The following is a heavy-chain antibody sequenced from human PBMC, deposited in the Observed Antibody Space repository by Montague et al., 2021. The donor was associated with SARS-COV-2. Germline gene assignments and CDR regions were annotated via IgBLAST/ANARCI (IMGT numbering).Heavy chain of an antibody. CDR1: GFTFSTYG. CDR2: ISDSGFTT. V-gene: IGHV3-23*01. CDR3: VRVTLTVAASTITNYYMDV. Sequence: LRLSCAASGFTFSTYGMTWVRRAPGKGLERVPGISDSGFTTSYADSVQGRFTISRDNSKNTLYLQMDSLRVEDTAVYYCVRVTLTVAASTITNYYMDVWGKGTTVTVSS. J-gene: IGHJ6*03. D-gene: IGHD5-24*01.